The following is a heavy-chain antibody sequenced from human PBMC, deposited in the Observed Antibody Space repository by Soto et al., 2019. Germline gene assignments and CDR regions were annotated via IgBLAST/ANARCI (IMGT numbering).Heavy chain of an antibody. D-gene: IGHD3-16*02. V-gene: IGHV4-31*03. CDR1: GGSISSGGYY. CDR3: ARGRIPYDYIWGSYRYTDKVDSYYYMDV. Sequence: TLSLTCTVSGGSISSGGYYWSWIRQHPGKGLEWIGYIYYSGSTYYNPSLKSRVTISVGTSKNQFSLKLSSVTAADTAVYYCARGRIPYDYIWGSYRYTDKVDSYYYMDVWGKGTTVTVSS. J-gene: IGHJ6*03. CDR2: IYYSGST.